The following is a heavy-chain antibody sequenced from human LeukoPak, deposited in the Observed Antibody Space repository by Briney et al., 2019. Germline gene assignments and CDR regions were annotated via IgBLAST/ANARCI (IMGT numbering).Heavy chain of an antibody. D-gene: IGHD6-19*01. V-gene: IGHV3-23*01. J-gene: IGHJ3*02. Sequence: GGSLRLSCAASGLIVSSNYMTWVRQAPGKGLEWVSAISGSGGSAYYADSVKGRFTISRDNSKNTLYLQMNSLRAEDTAVYYCAKESYSSGWSDAFDIWGQGTMVTVSS. CDR3: AKESYSSGWSDAFDI. CDR1: GLIVSSNY. CDR2: ISGSGGSA.